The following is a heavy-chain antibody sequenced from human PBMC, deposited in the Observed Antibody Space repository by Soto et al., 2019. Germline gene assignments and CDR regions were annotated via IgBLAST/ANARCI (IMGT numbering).Heavy chain of an antibody. CDR2: IFHTGTT. D-gene: IGHD1-26*01. J-gene: IGHJ6*02. CDR3: SRLGLGATGVGYYYYGMDV. V-gene: IGHV4-38-2*02. Sequence: SETLSLTCTVSGGSISSGYHWAWIRQPPGMRLEWVASIFHTGTTYYNPSLKSRVTISVDTSKNQFSLKLSSVTAADTAVFYCSRLGLGATGVGYYYYGMDVWGQGTTVTVSS. CDR1: GGSISSGYH.